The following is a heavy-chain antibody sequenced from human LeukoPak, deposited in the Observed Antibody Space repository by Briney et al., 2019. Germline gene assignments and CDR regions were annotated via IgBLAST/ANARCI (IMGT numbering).Heavy chain of an antibody. CDR3: ARSSMPVAAVRAFAI. Sequence: GESLKISCKGSGYSFTSYWIGWVRQMPGKGLEWMGIIYPGDSDTRYSPSFQGQVTISADKSISTAYLQWSSLKASDTAMYYCARSSMPVAAVRAFAILGQGTMVIVSS. CDR1: GYSFTSYW. CDR2: IYPGDSDT. J-gene: IGHJ3*02. V-gene: IGHV5-51*01. D-gene: IGHD6-19*01.